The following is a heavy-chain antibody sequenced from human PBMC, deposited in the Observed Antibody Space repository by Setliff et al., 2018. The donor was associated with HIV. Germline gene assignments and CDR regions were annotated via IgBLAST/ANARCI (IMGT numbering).Heavy chain of an antibody. D-gene: IGHD3-10*01. CDR2: INTKTGNP. Sequence: ASVKVSCKASGYTFTSYAMNWVRQAPGQGLEWLGWINTKTGNPTYVQGFPGQFVFSLDTSVSTAYLEISSLKAEDTAVYYCARAPFLQFFRGSPYYFDYWGQGSLVTVAS. V-gene: IGHV7-4-1*02. J-gene: IGHJ4*02. CDR1: GYTFTSYA. CDR3: ARAPFLQFFRGSPYYFDY.